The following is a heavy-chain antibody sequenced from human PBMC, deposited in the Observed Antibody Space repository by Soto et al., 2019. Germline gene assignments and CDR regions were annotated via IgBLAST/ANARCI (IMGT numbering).Heavy chain of an antibody. CDR2: IFPSDSDT. V-gene: IGHV5-51*01. CDR3: ARKDKSGYFNWFDP. D-gene: IGHD3-22*01. Sequence: LXESLTISCRTSGYKVTSSWIALVRQMPGKGLEWMGIIFPSDSDTRYSPSFQGQVTISADRSTSTVFLQWASLKASDTAVYFCARKDKSGYFNWFDPWGQGTLVTVSS. J-gene: IGHJ5*02. CDR1: GYKVTSSW.